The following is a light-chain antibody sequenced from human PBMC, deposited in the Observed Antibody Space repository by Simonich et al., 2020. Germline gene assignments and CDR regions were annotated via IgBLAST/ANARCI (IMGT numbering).Light chain of an antibody. CDR2: RNN. CDR3: AAWDDSLSGSWV. Sequence: SVLTQPPSASGTPGQRVTISCSGSSSNIGSNYVYWYQQLPGTAPKLLIYRNNQRPSGFPDRFSGSKSGTSASLAISGLRSEDEADYDCAAWDDSLSGSWVFGGGTKLTVL. CDR1: SSNIGSNY. J-gene: IGLJ3*02. V-gene: IGLV1-47*01.